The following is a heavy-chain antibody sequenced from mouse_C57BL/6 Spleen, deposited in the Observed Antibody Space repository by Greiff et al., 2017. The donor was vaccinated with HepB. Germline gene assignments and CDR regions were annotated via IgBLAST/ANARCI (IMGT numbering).Heavy chain of an antibody. V-gene: IGHV1-36*01. CDR3: ARSQVTTVVDWYFDV. CDR1: GFTFTDYY. J-gene: IGHJ1*03. Sequence: EVQLQQSGPVLVKPGPSVKISCKASGFTFTDYYMHWVKQSHGKSLEWIGLVYPYNGGTSYNQKFKGKATLTVDTSSSTAYMELNRLTSEDSAVYYCARSQVTTVVDWYFDVWGTGTTVTVSS. CDR2: VYPYNGGT. D-gene: IGHD1-1*01.